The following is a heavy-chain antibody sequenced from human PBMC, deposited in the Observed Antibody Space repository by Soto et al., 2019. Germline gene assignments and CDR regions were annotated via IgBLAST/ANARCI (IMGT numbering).Heavy chain of an antibody. D-gene: IGHD2-2*01. CDR1: GFTFSDYY. CDR3: ARDHCISRSGFLFDP. CDR2: ISSSGSTI. Sequence: QVQLVESGGGLVKPGGSLRLSCAASGFTFSDYYMSWIRQAPGKGLEWGSYISSSGSTIYYADSVKGRFTISRDNAKNSLYLHMNSLRAEDTAVDCCARDHCISRSGFLFDPWGQGTLVTVSS. J-gene: IGHJ5*02. V-gene: IGHV3-11*01.